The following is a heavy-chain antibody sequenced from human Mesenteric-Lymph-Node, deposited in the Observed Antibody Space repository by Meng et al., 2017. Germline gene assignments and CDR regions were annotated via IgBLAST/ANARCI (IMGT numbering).Heavy chain of an antibody. J-gene: IGHJ4*02. Sequence: EVQLLESGGGFVQPGGSLRLSCAASGFTFSSYAINWVRQAPGKGLEWVSAISGGSGDTKLYADSVKGRFTISRDNSKSTLYLQMNSLRVDDTVVYHCARWTSHYDFWGQGTLVTVSS. CDR2: ISGGSGDTK. D-gene: IGHD5-24*01. CDR1: GFTFSSYA. V-gene: IGHV3-23*01. CDR3: ARWTSHYDF.